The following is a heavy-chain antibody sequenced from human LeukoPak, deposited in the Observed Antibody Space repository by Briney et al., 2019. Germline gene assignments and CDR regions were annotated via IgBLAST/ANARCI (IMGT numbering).Heavy chain of an antibody. CDR3: VGERDSTSSAGF. Sequence: PGGSLRLSCVASGFTFNENAMHWVRQTPGKGLEWVSGISWNSAIRTYAVSVKGRFTISRDNAKNSQYLQMNSLRPEDTALYYYVGERDSTSSAGFWGQGTLVTVSS. V-gene: IGHV3-9*01. CDR1: GFTFNENA. J-gene: IGHJ4*02. CDR2: ISWNSAIR. D-gene: IGHD6-6*01.